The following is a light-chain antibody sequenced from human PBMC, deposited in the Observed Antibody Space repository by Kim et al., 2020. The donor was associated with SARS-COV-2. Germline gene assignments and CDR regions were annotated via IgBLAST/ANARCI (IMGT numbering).Light chain of an antibody. V-gene: IGLV3-19*01. CDR1: SLRTYY. Sequence: SSELTQDPAVSVALGQTVRITCQGDSLRTYYTTWFQQKPGQAPIVVFYGKNNRPSGIPDRFSGSSSGNTASLTITATQAGDEADNYCNSRANNDNVLFGG. J-gene: IGLJ2*01. CDR2: GKN. CDR3: NSRANNDNVL.